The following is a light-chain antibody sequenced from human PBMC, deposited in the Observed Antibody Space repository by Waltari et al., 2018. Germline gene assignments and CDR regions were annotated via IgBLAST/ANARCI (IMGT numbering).Light chain of an antibody. J-gene: IGLJ3*02. CDR3: GTWDSSLAVWM. CDR2: DAH. CDR1: SPNIGGND. Sequence: QSLLTQPPSLSAAPGQRVTIYCSGTSPNIGGNDVFWYQQFPGKAPRLLIYDAHRRPAGIPDRFSGSKSATSASLAISRLQTGDEADDYCGTWDSSLAVWMFGGGTRLTVL. V-gene: IGLV1-51*02.